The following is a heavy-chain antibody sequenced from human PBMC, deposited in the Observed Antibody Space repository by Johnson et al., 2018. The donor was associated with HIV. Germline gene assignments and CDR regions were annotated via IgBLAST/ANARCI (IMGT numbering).Heavy chain of an antibody. CDR1: GFNFGGYW. V-gene: IGHV3-7*05. CDR3: ARGGSSWYLRAFDI. D-gene: IGHD6-13*01. CDR2: IKQDGSET. Sequence: VQLVESGGGLVQPGGSLRLSCAASGFNFGGYWMSWVRQAPGKGLEWVANIKQDGSETYYVDSVKGRFTISRDNAKDSLYLQMNSLRPDDTAVYYCARGGSSWYLRAFDIWGQGTMVTVSS. J-gene: IGHJ3*02.